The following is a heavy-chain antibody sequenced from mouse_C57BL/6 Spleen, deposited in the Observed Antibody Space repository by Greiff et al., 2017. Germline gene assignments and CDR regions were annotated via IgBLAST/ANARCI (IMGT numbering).Heavy chain of an antibody. CDR2: INPYNGGT. Sequence: VQLQQSGPVLVKPGASVKMSCKASGYTFTDYYMNWVKQSHGKSLEWIGVINPYNGGTSYNQKFKGKATLTVDKSSSTAYMELNSLTSEDSAVYYCAREGGKDAMDYWGQGTSVTVSS. CDR1: GYTFTDYY. J-gene: IGHJ4*01. V-gene: IGHV1-19*01. CDR3: AREGGKDAMDY. D-gene: IGHD1-1*01.